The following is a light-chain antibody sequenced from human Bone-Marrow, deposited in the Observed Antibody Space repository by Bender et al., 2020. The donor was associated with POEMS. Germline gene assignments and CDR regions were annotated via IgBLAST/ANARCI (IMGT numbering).Light chain of an antibody. Sequence: QSVLTQPPSASGTPGQRVTISCSGGSSNIGAHAVNWYQHLPGTAPKLLIYSSHRRPSEVPDRFSGSRSWTSASLAISWVQYEDEADYYCAVWDDSLNGWVFGGGTKLTVL. CDR2: SSH. CDR3: AVWDDSLNGWV. CDR1: SSNIGAHA. J-gene: IGLJ3*02. V-gene: IGLV1-44*01.